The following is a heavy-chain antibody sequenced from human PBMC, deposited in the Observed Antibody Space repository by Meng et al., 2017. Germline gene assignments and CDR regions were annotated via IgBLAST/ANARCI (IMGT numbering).Heavy chain of an antibody. CDR3: ATTLSWELPTTFDY. Sequence: GESLKISCAASGFTFDDYGMSWVRQAPGKGLEWVSGINWNGGSTGYADSVKGRFTISRDNAKNSLYLQKNSLRAEDTAVYYCATTLSWELPTTFDYWGQGTLVTVSS. J-gene: IGHJ4*02. CDR1: GFTFDDYG. CDR2: INWNGGST. V-gene: IGHV3-20*04. D-gene: IGHD1-26*01.